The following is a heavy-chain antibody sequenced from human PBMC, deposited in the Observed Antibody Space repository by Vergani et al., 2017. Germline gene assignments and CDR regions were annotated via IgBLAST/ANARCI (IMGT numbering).Heavy chain of an antibody. Sequence: EVQLVESGGVVVQPGGSLRLSCAASGFTFDDYAMHWVRQAPGKGLEWVSLISWDGGSTYYADSVKGRFTISRDNSKNSLYLQMNSLRAEDTALYYCARGGGQWLAYFDYWGQGTLVTVSS. CDR1: GFTFDDYA. V-gene: IGHV3-43D*04. J-gene: IGHJ4*02. CDR3: ARGGGQWLAYFDY. CDR2: ISWDGGST. D-gene: IGHD6-19*01.